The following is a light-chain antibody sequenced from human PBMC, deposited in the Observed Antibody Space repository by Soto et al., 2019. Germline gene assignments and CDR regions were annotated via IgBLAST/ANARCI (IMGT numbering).Light chain of an antibody. CDR1: QSVRSTY. CDR3: QQFSGSVT. J-gene: IGKJ4*01. Sequence: EVVLTQSPGTLSLSPGERATLSCRASQSVRSTYLGWYQQKPGQAPRLLIYGASKRQSGVPDRFSGGGSGTDFTLTISSLQPEGFAVYYCQQFSGSVTFGGGTKVDIK. CDR2: GAS. V-gene: IGKV3-20*01.